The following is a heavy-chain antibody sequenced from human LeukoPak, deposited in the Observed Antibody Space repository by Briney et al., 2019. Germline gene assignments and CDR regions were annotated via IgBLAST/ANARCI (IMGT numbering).Heavy chain of an antibody. CDR2: IYSGGST. Sequence: GGSLRLSCAASGFTVSSNYMSWVRQAPGKGLEWVSVIYSGGSTYYADSVKGRFTISRDNSKNTLYLQMNSLRAEDTAVYYCARVFAAAAGLIDYWGQGTLVTVSS. V-gene: IGHV3-53*01. D-gene: IGHD6-13*01. CDR3: ARVFAAAAGLIDY. J-gene: IGHJ4*02. CDR1: GFTVSSNY.